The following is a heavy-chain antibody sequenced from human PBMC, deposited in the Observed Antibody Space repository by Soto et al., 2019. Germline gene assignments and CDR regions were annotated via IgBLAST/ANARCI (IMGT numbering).Heavy chain of an antibody. D-gene: IGHD4-17*01. CDR3: ARDHDYGDYYYYGMDV. Sequence: HPGGSLRLSCAASGFTFSSYAMHWVRQAPGKGLEWVAVISYDGSNKYYADSVKGRFTISRDNSKNTLYLQMNSLRAEDTAVYYCARDHDYGDYYYYGMDVWGQGTTVTVSS. J-gene: IGHJ6*02. CDR2: ISYDGSNK. V-gene: IGHV3-30-3*01. CDR1: GFTFSSYA.